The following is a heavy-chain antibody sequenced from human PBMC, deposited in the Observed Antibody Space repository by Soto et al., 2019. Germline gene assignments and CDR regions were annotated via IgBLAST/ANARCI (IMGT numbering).Heavy chain of an antibody. J-gene: IGHJ4*02. CDR1: GFTFSSYG. CDR3: AKDKLAVAVAAPFDY. Sequence: QVQLVESGGGVVQPGRSLRLSCAASGFTFSSYGMHWVRQAPGKGLEWVAVISYDGSNKYYADSVKGRFTISRDNSXXTLYLQMNSLRAEDTAVHYCAKDKLAVAVAAPFDYWGQGTLVTVSS. V-gene: IGHV3-30*18. CDR2: ISYDGSNK. D-gene: IGHD6-19*01.